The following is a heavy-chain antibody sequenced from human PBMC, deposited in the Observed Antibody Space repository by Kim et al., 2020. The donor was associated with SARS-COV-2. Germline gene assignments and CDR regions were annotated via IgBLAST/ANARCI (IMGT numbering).Heavy chain of an antibody. J-gene: IGHJ6*01. V-gene: IGHV3-48*02. CDR2: IRSSGSSY. CDR1: GFTFSSST. CDR3: SWICYASSSLAVYYYYY. Sequence: GGSLRLSCAASGFTFSSSTMNWVRQAPGKGLEWVGRIRSSGSSYSYADAVSGRVRITSSNANKSITLHMQRLREEDEDMYFYSWICYASSSLAVYYYYY. D-gene: IGHD3-22*01.